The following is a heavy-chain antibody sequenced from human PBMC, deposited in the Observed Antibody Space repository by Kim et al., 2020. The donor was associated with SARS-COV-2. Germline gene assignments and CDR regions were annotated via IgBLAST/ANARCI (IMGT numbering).Heavy chain of an antibody. CDR1: GFTFSGSA. Sequence: GGSLRLSCAASGFTFSGSAMHWVRQASWKGLEWVGRIRSKANSYATAYAASVKGRFTISRDDSKNTAYLQMNSLKTEDTAVYYCTTFGDPYYYSYGMDVWRQGTTVSVSS. V-gene: IGHV3-73*01. J-gene: IGHJ6*02. CDR3: TTFGDPYYYSYGMDV. CDR2: IRSKANSYAT. D-gene: IGHD3-10*01.